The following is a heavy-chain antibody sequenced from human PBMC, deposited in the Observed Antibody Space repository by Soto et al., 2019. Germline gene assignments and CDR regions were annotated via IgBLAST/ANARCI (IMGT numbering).Heavy chain of an antibody. J-gene: IGHJ4*02. CDR2: INPNSGGT. CDR1: GYTFTGYY. CDR3: ALGQPTSDTAILDYYFDY. D-gene: IGHD5-18*01. Sequence: GASVKVSCKASGYTFTGYYMHWVRQAPGQGLEWMGWINPNSGGTNYAQKFQGWVTMTRDTSISTAYMELSRLRSDDTAVYYCALGQPTSDTAILDYYFDYWGQGTLVTVSS. V-gene: IGHV1-2*04.